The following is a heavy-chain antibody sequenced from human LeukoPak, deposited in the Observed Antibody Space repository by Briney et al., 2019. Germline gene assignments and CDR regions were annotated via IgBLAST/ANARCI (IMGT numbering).Heavy chain of an antibody. CDR1: GGSISSSSYY. CDR3: ARTGITAYFDY. CDR2: IYYSGST. Sequence: SETLSLTCTVSGGSISSSSYYWGWLRQPPGKGLEWIGSIYYSGSTYYNPSLKSRVTISVDTSKNQFSLKLSSVTAAGTAVYYCARTGITAYFDYWGQGTLVTVSS. D-gene: IGHD1-20*01. V-gene: IGHV4-39*01. J-gene: IGHJ4*02.